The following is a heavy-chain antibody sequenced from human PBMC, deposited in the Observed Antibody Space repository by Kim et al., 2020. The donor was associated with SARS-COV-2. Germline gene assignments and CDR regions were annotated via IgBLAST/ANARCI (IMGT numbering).Heavy chain of an antibody. J-gene: IGHJ4*02. D-gene: IGHD1-1*01. CDR2: INHSGST. CDR3: ARGISGTTEDDY. V-gene: IGHV4-34*01. Sequence: SETLSLTCAVYGGSFSGYYWSWIRQPPGKGLEWIGEINHSGSTNYNPSLKSRVTISVDTSKNQFSLKLSSVTAADTAVYYCARGISGTTEDDYWGQGTLVTVSS. CDR1: GGSFSGYY.